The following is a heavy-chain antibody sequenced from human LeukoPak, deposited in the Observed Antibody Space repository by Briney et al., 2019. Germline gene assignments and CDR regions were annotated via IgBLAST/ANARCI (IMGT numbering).Heavy chain of an antibody. D-gene: IGHD3-9*01. CDR2: INPNSGGA. CDR3: AVLRYFDWSHLDY. CDR1: GYTFTGYY. J-gene: IGHJ4*02. Sequence: ASVKVSCKASGYTFTGYYMHWVRQAPGQGLEWMGWINPNSGGANYAQKFQGRVTMTRDTSISTAYMELSRLRSDDTAVYYCAVLRYFDWSHLDYWGQGTLVTVSS. V-gene: IGHV1-2*02.